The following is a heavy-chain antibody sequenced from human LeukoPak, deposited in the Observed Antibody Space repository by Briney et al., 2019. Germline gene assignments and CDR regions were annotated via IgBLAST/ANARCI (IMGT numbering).Heavy chain of an antibody. V-gene: IGHV1-18*01. D-gene: IGHD6-6*01. Sequence: ASVKVSCKASGYTFTSYGISWVRQAPGQGLEWMGWIGAYNGNTNYAQKLQGRVTMTTDTSTSTAYMELRSLRSDDTAVYYCARDRFEYSSSAGSVYGYWGQGTLVTVSS. J-gene: IGHJ4*02. CDR1: GYTFTSYG. CDR3: ARDRFEYSSSAGSVYGY. CDR2: IGAYNGNT.